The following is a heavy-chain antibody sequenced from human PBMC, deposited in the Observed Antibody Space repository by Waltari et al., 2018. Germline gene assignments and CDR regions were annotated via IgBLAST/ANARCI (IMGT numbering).Heavy chain of an antibody. D-gene: IGHD2-2*02. CDR3: ARDLSCSSTSCYTFWFDP. CDR2: TYTSGGT. J-gene: IGHJ5*02. V-gene: IGHV4-4*07. CDR1: GGSISSYY. Sequence: QVQLQESGPGLVKPSETLSLTCTVSGGSISSYYWSWIRQPAGKGLEWIGRTYTSGGTNYNPSLKRPCTMSVDTSKNQFSLKLSSVTAADTAVYYCARDLSCSSTSCYTFWFDPWGQGTLVTVSS.